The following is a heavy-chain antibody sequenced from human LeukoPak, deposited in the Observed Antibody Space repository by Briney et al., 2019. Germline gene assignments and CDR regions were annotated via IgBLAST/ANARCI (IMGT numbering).Heavy chain of an antibody. D-gene: IGHD6-19*01. CDR3: ARERNIAVASYYFDY. CDR2: ISSNGGST. V-gene: IGHV3-64*01. J-gene: IGHJ4*02. Sequence: PGGSLRLSCAASGFTFSSYAMHWVRQAPGKGLEYVSAISSNGGSTYYTNSVKGRFTISRDNFKNTLYLQMGSLRAEDMAVYYCARERNIAVASYYFDYWGQGTLVTVSS. CDR1: GFTFSSYA.